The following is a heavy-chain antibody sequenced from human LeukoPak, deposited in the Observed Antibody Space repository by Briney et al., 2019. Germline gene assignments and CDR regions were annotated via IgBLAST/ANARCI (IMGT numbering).Heavy chain of an antibody. CDR2: INPNSGGT. V-gene: IGHV1-2*02. CDR1: GYTFTGYY. Sequence: ASVKVSCKASGYTFTGYYMHWVRQAPGQGLEWMGWINPNSGGTNYPQKFQGRVTMTRDTSISTAYMELSRLRSDDTAVYYCAREYSEDIVVVPAAENWFDPWGQGTLVTVSS. CDR3: AREYSEDIVVVPAAENWFDP. J-gene: IGHJ5*02. D-gene: IGHD2-2*01.